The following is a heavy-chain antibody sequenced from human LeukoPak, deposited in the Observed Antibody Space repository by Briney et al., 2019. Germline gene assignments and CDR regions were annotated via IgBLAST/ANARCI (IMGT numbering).Heavy chain of an antibody. V-gene: IGHV1-2*02. J-gene: IGHJ5*02. D-gene: IGHD4-11*01. Sequence: VASVKVSCKASGYTFTGYYMHWVRQAPGQGLEWMGWINPNSGGTNYAQKFQGRVTMTRDTSISTAYMELSRLRSDDTAVYYCARVGPKMTTVTPGWFDPWGQGTLVTVSS. CDR3: ARVGPKMTTVTPGWFDP. CDR2: INPNSGGT. CDR1: GYTFTGYY.